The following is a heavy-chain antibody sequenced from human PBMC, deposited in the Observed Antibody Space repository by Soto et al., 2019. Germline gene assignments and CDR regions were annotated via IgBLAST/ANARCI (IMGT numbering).Heavy chain of an antibody. CDR1: GGTFSSYA. D-gene: IGHD5-12*01. J-gene: IGHJ4*02. Sequence: QVQLVQSGAEVKKPGSSVKVSCKASGGTFSSYAISWVRQAPGQGLEWMGVIIPIFGTANYAQKFQGRVTITADESTSTAYMELSSLRSEDTAVYYCARRDSRSGYSEGYFDYWGQGTLVTVSS. CDR3: ARRDSRSGYSEGYFDY. V-gene: IGHV1-69*01. CDR2: IIPIFGTA.